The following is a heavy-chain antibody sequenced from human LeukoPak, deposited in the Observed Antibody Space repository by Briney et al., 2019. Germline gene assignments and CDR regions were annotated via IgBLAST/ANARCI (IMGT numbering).Heavy chain of an antibody. D-gene: IGHD3-16*01. CDR2: INIDGSTT. Sequence: GGSLRLSCTASGFTLSNHWMYWVRRTPEKGLLWLSRINIDGSTTNYADSVKGRFTISRDNAKNTLYLQMNSPRADDTALYYCSRDLTWGVMGLWGQGTLVTVSS. CDR1: GFTLSNHW. J-gene: IGHJ4*02. CDR3: SRDLTWGVMGL. V-gene: IGHV3-74*01.